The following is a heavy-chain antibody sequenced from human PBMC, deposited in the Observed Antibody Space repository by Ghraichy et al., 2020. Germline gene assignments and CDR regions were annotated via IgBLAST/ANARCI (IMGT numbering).Heavy chain of an antibody. J-gene: IGHJ6*02. CDR1: GGSISSSRYF. D-gene: IGHD2-15*01. Sequence: SETLFLTCSVSGGSISSSRYFWGWIRQPPGKGLEWIGTIYYSGSTYYNPSLKSRVTISVDTSKNQFSLKLRSVTAADTAVYYCARHDYCSGGNCVLSHSDYGMDVWGQGTSVTVSS. CDR3: ARHDYCSGGNCVLSHSDYGMDV. CDR2: IYYSGST. V-gene: IGHV4-39*01.